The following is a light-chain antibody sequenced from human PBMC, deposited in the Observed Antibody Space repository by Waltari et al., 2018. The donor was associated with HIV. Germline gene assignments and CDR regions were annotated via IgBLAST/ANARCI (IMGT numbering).Light chain of an antibody. J-gene: IGKJ5*01. CDR2: LGS. V-gene: IGKV2-28*01. Sequence: DIVMTQSPVSLPVTPGEAASSPCRVSQSLLHSNGYNYLDWYVQKAGQAPQRVIYLGSNRASGVPDRISGSGSGTDFTLRISRVEAEDVGIYYCRQAQKTPFTFGQGTRLEIK. CDR1: QSLLHSNGYNY. CDR3: RQAQKTPFT.